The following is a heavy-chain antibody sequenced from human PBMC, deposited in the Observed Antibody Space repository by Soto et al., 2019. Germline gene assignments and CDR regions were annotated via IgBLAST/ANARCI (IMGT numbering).Heavy chain of an antibody. CDR3: ARARYDFWSGYRNIGPFDY. CDR2: ISCDGSNK. CDR1: GFTFSSYA. J-gene: IGHJ4*02. D-gene: IGHD3-3*01. V-gene: IGHV3-30-3*01. Sequence: GGSLRLSCASSGFTFSSYAMHWVRQAPGKGLGWVAVISCDGSNKYYADSVKGRFTISRDNSKNTLYLQMNSLRAEDTVVYYCARARYDFWSGYRNIGPFDYRGEGTLVSV.